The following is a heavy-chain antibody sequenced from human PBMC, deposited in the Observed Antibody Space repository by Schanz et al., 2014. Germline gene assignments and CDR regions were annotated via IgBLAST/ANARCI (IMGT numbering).Heavy chain of an antibody. CDR1: GFTLSSYA. D-gene: IGHD3-10*01. J-gene: IGHJ4*02. Sequence: VQLVESGGGVVQPGRSLRLSCAAYGFTLSSYAMHWVRQAPGKGLEWVAVISYDGSNKYYADSVKGRFTMSRDNSKNTLYLQMNSLRAEDTAVYYCARANYRRKINFDYWGRGTLVTVSS. CDR2: ISYDGSNK. CDR3: ARANYRRKINFDY. V-gene: IGHV3-30-3*01.